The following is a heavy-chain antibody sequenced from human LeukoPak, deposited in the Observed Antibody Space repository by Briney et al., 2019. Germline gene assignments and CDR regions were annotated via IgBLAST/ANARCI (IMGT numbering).Heavy chain of an antibody. D-gene: IGHD6-13*01. Sequence: SETLSLTCAVYGGSFSTYYWGWIRQSPGKGLEWIGEINQSGTTNYNPSLKSRVTISLDTSKNQFSLHLRSVTAADSAVYYCARRTWYGTAYYYYFIDVWGKGTTVAVSS. V-gene: IGHV4-34*01. CDR2: INQSGTT. CDR1: GGSFSTYY. J-gene: IGHJ6*03. CDR3: ARRTWYGTAYYYYFIDV.